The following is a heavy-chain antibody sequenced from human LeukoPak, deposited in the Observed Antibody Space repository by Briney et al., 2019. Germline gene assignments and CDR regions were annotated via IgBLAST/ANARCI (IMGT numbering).Heavy chain of an antibody. CDR2: IQNDESKT. Sequence: GGSLRLSCAASGFAYSAYGMHWVRQAPGKGLEWVAYIQNDESKTHYTDSVKGRFTISRDNAKNSLYLQMNSLRAEDTAVYYCARDADYGGPHYYYYMDVWGKGTTVTVSS. CDR1: GFAYSAYG. J-gene: IGHJ6*03. CDR3: ARDADYGGPHYYYYMDV. V-gene: IGHV3-30*02. D-gene: IGHD4-23*01.